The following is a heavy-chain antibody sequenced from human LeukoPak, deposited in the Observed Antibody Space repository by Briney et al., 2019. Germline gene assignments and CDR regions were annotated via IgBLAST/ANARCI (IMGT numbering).Heavy chain of an antibody. Sequence: PGGSLRLSCAASGFTFSSYGMHWVRQAPGKGLEWVAVISYDGSNKYYADSVKGRFTISRDNSKNTLYLQMNSLGAEDTAVYYCAKDGSHGSGSYYEIDYWGQGTLVTVSS. J-gene: IGHJ4*02. D-gene: IGHD3-10*01. V-gene: IGHV3-30*18. CDR1: GFTFSSYG. CDR2: ISYDGSNK. CDR3: AKDGSHGSGSYYEIDY.